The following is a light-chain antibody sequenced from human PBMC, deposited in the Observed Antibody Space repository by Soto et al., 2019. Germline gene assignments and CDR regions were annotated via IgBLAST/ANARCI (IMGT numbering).Light chain of an antibody. J-gene: IGKJ5*01. CDR3: QQYNNWPPIT. Sequence: ETVMTQSPATLSVSPGEGATLSCRASQSVSINLAWYQQKPGQAPRLLIYGASTKATGIPARFSGSGSGTEFTLTISSLQSEDFAVYYCQQYNNWPPITFGQGTRLEIK. CDR2: GAS. CDR1: QSVSIN. V-gene: IGKV3-15*01.